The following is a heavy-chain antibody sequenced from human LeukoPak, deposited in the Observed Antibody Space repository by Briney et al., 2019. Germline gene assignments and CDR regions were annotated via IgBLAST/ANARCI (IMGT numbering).Heavy chain of an antibody. Sequence: QTSETLSLTCTVSGGSISSDRFYWPWVRPPAGKGLEWIGRIKSSNTNYNPSLKSRVSISLDTSTNQFSLKLSSLTAADTAVYYCARVPDWTYVPDYWGQGTLVTVSS. CDR2: IKSSNT. CDR1: GGSISSDRFY. J-gene: IGHJ4*02. CDR3: ARVPDWTYVPDY. V-gene: IGHV4-61*02. D-gene: IGHD3-16*01.